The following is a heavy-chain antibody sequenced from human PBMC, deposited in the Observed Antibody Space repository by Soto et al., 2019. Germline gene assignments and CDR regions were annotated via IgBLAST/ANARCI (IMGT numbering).Heavy chain of an antibody. Sequence: SVKVSCRASGGTFSSYAISGVRQAPGQGLEWMGGIIPIFGTANYAQKFQGRVTITADESTSTAYMELSSLRSEDTAVYYCARILSSRGYPFYGMDVCGQGTTVTFSS. D-gene: IGHD1-1*01. CDR3: ARILSSRGYPFYGMDV. CDR1: GGTFSSYA. V-gene: IGHV1-69*13. J-gene: IGHJ6*02. CDR2: IIPIFGTA.